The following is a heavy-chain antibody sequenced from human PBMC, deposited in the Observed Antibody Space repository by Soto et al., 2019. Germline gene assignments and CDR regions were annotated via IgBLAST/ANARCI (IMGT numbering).Heavy chain of an antibody. CDR1: GGSITPYY. J-gene: IGHJ4*02. V-gene: IGHV4-59*08. D-gene: IGHD4-17*01. CDR3: ARLAHGDHFDY. CDR2: IFYTGNT. Sequence: PSETLSLTCTVSGGSITPYYWGWIRQPPGKELEFIAFIFYTGNTKYNPSSKSRVTISVDASKNQVSLNLSSVTAADTAVYYCARLAHGDHFDYWGQGTLVTVSS.